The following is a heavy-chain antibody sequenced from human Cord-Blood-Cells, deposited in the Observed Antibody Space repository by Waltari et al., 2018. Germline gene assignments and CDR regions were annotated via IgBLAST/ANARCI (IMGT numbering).Heavy chain of an antibody. CDR1: GFTFSSYA. CDR3: ARDKAWSLRSAFDI. V-gene: IGHV3-30-3*01. D-gene: IGHD1-1*01. Sequence: QVQLVESGGGVVQPGRSLRLSCAASGFTFSSYAMHWVLQPPGKGLEWVAVISYDGSNKYYADSVKGRFTISRDNSKNTLYLQMNSLRAEDTAVYYCARDKAWSLRSAFDIWGQGTMVTVSS. CDR2: ISYDGSNK. J-gene: IGHJ3*02.